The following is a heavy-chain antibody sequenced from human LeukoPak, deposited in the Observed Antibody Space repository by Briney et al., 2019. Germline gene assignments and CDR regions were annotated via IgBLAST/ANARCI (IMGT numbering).Heavy chain of an antibody. CDR1: GYTFTSYY. J-gene: IGHJ3*02. D-gene: IGHD1-26*01. V-gene: IGHV1-46*01. Sequence: GASVKVSCKASGYTFTSYYMHWVRQAPGQGLEWMGIINPSGGSTSYAQKFQGRVTMTRDMSTSTVYMELSSLRSEDTAVYYCARDRVGATEDDAFDIWGQGTMVTVSS. CDR3: ARDRVGATEDDAFDI. CDR2: INPSGGST.